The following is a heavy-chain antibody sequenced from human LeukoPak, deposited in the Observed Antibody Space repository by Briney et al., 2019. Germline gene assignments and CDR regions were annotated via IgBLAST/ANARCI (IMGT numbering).Heavy chain of an antibody. V-gene: IGHV4-34*01. CDR2: INHSGST. CDR1: GGSFSGYY. Sequence: SETLSLTCAVYGGSFSGYYWSWIRQPPGRGLEWIGEINHSGSTNYNPSLKSRVTISVDTSKNQFSLNLSSVTAADTAVYYCARLDYGLESYYFDHWGQGILVIVSS. D-gene: IGHD4-17*01. J-gene: IGHJ4*02. CDR3: ARLDYGLESYYFDH.